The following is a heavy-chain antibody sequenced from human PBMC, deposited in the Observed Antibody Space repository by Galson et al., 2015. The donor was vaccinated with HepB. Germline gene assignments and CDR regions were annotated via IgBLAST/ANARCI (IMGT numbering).Heavy chain of an antibody. J-gene: IGHJ4*02. Sequence: SETLSLTCTVSGGSISSSAYYWGWFRQPPGKGLEWIGSVYYSGRTYYNPSLNSRVTTPMDTSEKQFSLRLSSVTAADTAVYFCARHILFGEIPDYFDYWGQGILVTVSS. D-gene: IGHD3-10*01. CDR2: VYYSGRT. V-gene: IGHV4-39*01. CDR3: ARHILFGEIPDYFDY. CDR1: GGSISSSAYY.